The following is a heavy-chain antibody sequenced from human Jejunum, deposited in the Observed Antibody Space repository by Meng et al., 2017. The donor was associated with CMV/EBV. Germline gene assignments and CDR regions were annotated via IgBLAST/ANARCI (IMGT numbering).Heavy chain of an antibody. CDR3: ARLFWSGDIYFDF. V-gene: IGHV4-31*02. D-gene: IGHD3-3*01. CDR2: IYYFRGGT. J-gene: IGHJ4*02. CDR1: CATITAGCQF. Sequence: SCATITAGCQFWSWIRQSPGQGLEWIGNIYYFRGGTTYNPSFQSRVSISIDTSKTQFSLKLTSVTAADTAVYYCARLFWSGDIYFDFWGQGTLVTVSS.